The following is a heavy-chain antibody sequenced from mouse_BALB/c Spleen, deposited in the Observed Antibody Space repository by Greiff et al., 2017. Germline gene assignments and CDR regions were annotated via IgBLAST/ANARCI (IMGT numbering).Heavy chain of an antibody. D-gene: IGHD2-1*01. CDR3: VRRGNRYAMDY. Sequence: EVKVEESGGGLVQPKGSLKLSCAASGFTFNTYAMNWVRQAPGKGLEWVARIRSKSNNYATYYADSVKDRFTISRDDSQSMLYLQMNNLKTEDTAMYYCVRRGNRYAMDYWGQGTSVTVSS. CDR2: IRSKSNNYAT. CDR1: GFTFNTYA. V-gene: IGHV10-1*02. J-gene: IGHJ4*01.